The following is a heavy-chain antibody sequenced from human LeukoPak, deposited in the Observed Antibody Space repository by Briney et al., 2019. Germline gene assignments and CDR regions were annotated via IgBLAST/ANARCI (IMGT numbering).Heavy chain of an antibody. V-gene: IGHV4-34*01. Sequence: KSSETLSLTCAVYGGSFSGYYWSWIRQPPGKGLEWIGEINHSGSTNYNPSLKSRVTISVDTSKNQFSLKLSSVTAADTAVYYCARGVTGYYYGPQNWLDPWGQGTLVTVSS. CDR3: ARGVTGYYYGPQNWLDP. J-gene: IGHJ5*02. CDR2: INHSGST. CDR1: GGSFSGYY. D-gene: IGHD3-10*01.